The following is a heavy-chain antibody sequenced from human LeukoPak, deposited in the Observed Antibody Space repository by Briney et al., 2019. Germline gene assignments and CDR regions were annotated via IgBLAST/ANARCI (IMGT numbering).Heavy chain of an antibody. D-gene: IGHD6-13*01. CDR1: GGSINSYY. Sequence: SETLSLTCTVSGGSINSYYLSWIRQPPGKGLEWIGYIYYSGTTNYNPSLKSRVTISVDTSKNQFSLKLSSVTAADTAVYYCARDLAAAGPYYFDYWGQGTLVTVSS. V-gene: IGHV4-59*01. CDR2: IYYSGTT. J-gene: IGHJ4*02. CDR3: ARDLAAAGPYYFDY.